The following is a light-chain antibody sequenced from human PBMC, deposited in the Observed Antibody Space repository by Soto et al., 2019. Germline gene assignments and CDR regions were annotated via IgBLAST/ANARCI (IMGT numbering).Light chain of an antibody. CDR3: QQFWT. J-gene: IGKJ1*01. CDR1: QSVSGY. CDR2: DAS. Sequence: EIVLTQSPAPLSLSPGERATLSCRASQSVSGYLAWYQQKPGQAPRLLIYDASKRATGIPARFSGSGFGTDFTLTISSLEPEDVAVYYCQQFWTFGQGTKVDIK. V-gene: IGKV3-11*01.